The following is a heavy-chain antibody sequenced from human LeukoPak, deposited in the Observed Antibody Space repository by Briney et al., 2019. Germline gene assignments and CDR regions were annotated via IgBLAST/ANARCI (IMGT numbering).Heavy chain of an antibody. V-gene: IGHV1-18*01. J-gene: IGHJ6*02. CDR1: GYTFTSYG. Sequence: ASVKVSCKASGYTFTSYGISWVRQAPGQGLEWMGWISAYNGNTNYAQKLQGRVTMTTDTSTSTAYMKLRSLRSDDTAVYYFARVLLRYFQVPYYYGMDVWGQGTTVTVS. CDR2: ISAYNGNT. D-gene: IGHD3-9*01. CDR3: ARVLLRYFQVPYYYGMDV.